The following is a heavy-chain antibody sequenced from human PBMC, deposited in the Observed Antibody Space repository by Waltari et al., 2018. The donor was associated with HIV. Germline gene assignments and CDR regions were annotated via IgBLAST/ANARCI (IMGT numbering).Heavy chain of an antibody. CDR1: GFTFSSYW. J-gene: IGHJ3*01. CDR2: IKQDGSEI. V-gene: IGHV3-7*01. Sequence: EVHLVGSGGGLVQPGGSLRVSCAVSGFTFSSYWMGWVRQAPGKGLEGVANIKQDGSEIQYMDSVKGRFTISRDNAKNSLYLQMNNLTAEDTALYYCARAQSGAFDFWGQGTLVTVSS. CDR3: ARAQSGAFDF.